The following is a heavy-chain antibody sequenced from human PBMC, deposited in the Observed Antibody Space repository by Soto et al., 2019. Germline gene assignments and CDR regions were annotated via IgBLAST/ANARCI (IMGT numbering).Heavy chain of an antibody. J-gene: IGHJ4*02. D-gene: IGHD5-12*01. CDR1: AGTFSSYA. CDR3: ATNGKMATSNY. V-gene: IGHV1-69*13. Sequence: SVKVSCKASAGTFSSYAISWVRQAPGQGLEWMGGIIPIFGTANYAQKFQGRVTITADESTSTANMELSSLRSEDTAVYYCATNGKMATSNYWGQGTLVTVSS. CDR2: IIPIFGTA.